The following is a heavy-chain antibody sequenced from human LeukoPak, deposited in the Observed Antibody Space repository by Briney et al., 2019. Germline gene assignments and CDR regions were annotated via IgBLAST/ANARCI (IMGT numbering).Heavy chain of an antibody. CDR1: GFTFSSYA. Sequence: GGSLRLSCAASGFTFSSYAISWVRQAPGQGLEWMGGIIPIFGTANYAQKFQGRVTITADESTSTAYMELSSLRSEDTAVYYCARQQTDVTPIDYWGQGTLVTVSS. D-gene: IGHD1-1*01. V-gene: IGHV1-69*01. CDR3: ARQQTDVTPIDY. CDR2: IIPIFGTA. J-gene: IGHJ4*02.